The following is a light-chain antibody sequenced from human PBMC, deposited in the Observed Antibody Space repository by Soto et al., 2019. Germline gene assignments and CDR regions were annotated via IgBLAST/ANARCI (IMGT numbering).Light chain of an antibody. CDR2: DVS. CDR1: SSDVGTYNY. Sequence: ALTQPRSVSGPPGQSVSISCSGTSSDVGTYNYVSWYQQHPGKAPKLMIYDVSKRPSGVPDRFSGSKSGNTASLTISGLQAEDEADYYCCSYAGGYTHAVFGGGTKLTVL. V-gene: IGLV2-11*01. CDR3: CSYAGGYTHAV. J-gene: IGLJ2*01.